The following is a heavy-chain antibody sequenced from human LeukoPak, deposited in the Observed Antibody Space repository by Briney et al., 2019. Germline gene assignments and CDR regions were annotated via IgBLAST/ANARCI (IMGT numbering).Heavy chain of an antibody. Sequence: ASVKVSCKASGYTFTSYGISWVRQDPGQGLEWMGWISAYNGNTNYAQNLQGRVTMTTDTSTTTAYMELRSLISDDTAVYYCARDVYCSGGNCYYYFDYWGQGTLVTVSS. CDR3: ARDVYCSGGNCYYYFDY. CDR2: ISAYNGNT. J-gene: IGHJ4*02. CDR1: GYTFTSYG. D-gene: IGHD2-15*01. V-gene: IGHV1-18*01.